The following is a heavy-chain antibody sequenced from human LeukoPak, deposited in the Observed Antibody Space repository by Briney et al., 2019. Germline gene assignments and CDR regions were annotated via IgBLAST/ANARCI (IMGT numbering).Heavy chain of an antibody. CDR1: GFTFSSYA. J-gene: IGHJ3*02. D-gene: IGHD1-26*01. CDR3: ARVRGGSWVAFDI. Sequence: GGSLRLSCAASGFTFSSYAMSWVRQAPGKGLEWVGRSRNKANSYTTEYAASVKGRFTISRDDSKNSLYLQMNSLKTEDTAVYYCARVRGGSWVAFDIWGQGTMVTVSS. V-gene: IGHV3-72*01. CDR2: SRNKANSYTT.